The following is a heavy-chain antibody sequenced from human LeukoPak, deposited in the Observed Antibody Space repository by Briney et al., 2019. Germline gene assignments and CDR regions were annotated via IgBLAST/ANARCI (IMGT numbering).Heavy chain of an antibody. CDR3: AKSWRIDY. D-gene: IGHD6-13*01. CDR1: GFTFSSYG. J-gene: IGHJ4*02. CDR2: ISYDGSNK. Sequence: QAGGSLRLSCAASGFTFSSYGMHWVRQAPGKGLEWVAVISYDGSNKYYADSVKGRFTISRDNSKNTLYLQMNSLRAEDTAVYHCAKSWRIDYWGQGTLVTVSS. V-gene: IGHV3-30*18.